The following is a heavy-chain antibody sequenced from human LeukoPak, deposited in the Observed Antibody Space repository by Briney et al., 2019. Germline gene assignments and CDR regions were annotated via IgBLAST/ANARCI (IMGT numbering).Heavy chain of an antibody. CDR3: ARALRSSETGGYYVYHFDY. CDR2: IYSGGTT. J-gene: IGHJ4*02. CDR1: GFTVSTNY. Sequence: GGSPRLSCAASGFTVSTNYMTWVRQAPGKGLEWVSIIYSGGTTYYADSVKGRFTISRDHSKNTLHLQMNTLRAEDTAVYFCARALRSSETGGYYVYHFDYWGQETLVTVTS. V-gene: IGHV3-53*05. D-gene: IGHD3-22*01.